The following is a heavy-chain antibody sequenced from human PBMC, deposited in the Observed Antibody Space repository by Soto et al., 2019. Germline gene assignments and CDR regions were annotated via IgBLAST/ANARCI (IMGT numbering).Heavy chain of an antibody. CDR2: ISSHGRDI. J-gene: IGHJ4*02. V-gene: IGHV3-21*06. CDR3: ARGAALAGKLDL. D-gene: IGHD6-19*01. CDR1: GFTFTSDS. Sequence: LRLSCEASGFTFTSDSMTWVRQAPGKGLEWVSSISSHGRDIFYADSVKGRFTISRDNAKDSLHLQMNSLTGEDSAVYYCARGAALAGKLDLWGQGTLVTVYS.